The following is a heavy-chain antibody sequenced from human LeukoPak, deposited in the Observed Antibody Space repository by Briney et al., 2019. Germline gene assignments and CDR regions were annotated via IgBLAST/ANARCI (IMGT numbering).Heavy chain of an antibody. Sequence: GESLKISCEVSGYNFIGYWIGWVRQMPGKGLEWMGIIYPGDSDTRYSPSFQGQVSMSADTSINTAYLQWSSLMASDSAMYYCARALDSSGWPRRAFDYWGQGTLVTVSS. CDR2: IYPGDSDT. CDR1: GYNFIGYW. V-gene: IGHV5-51*01. CDR3: ARALDSSGWPRRAFDY. J-gene: IGHJ4*02. D-gene: IGHD6-19*01.